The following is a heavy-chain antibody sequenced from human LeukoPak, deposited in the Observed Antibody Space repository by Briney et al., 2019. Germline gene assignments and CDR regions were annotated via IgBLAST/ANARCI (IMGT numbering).Heavy chain of an antibody. Sequence: SETLSLTCTVSGGSISSYYWSWIRQPPGKGLEWIGYISYSGSTNYNPSLKSRVTISGDTSKNQFSLKLSSVTAADTAVYYCARSGGIVVVPIDYWGQGTLVTVSS. CDR3: ARSGGIVVVPIDY. CDR1: GGSISSYY. J-gene: IGHJ4*02. CDR2: ISYSGST. D-gene: IGHD2-2*01. V-gene: IGHV4-59*01.